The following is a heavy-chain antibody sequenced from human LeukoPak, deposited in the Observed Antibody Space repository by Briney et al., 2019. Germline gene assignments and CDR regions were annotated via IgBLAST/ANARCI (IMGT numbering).Heavy chain of an antibody. CDR2: INHSGST. V-gene: IGHV4-34*01. D-gene: IGHD5-18*01. CDR3: AGSENSYGPYYFDY. CDR1: GGSFSGYY. J-gene: IGHJ4*02. Sequence: PSETLSLTCAVYGGSFSGYYWSWIRQPPGKGLEWIGEINHSGSTNYNPSLKSRVTISVDTSKNQFSLKLSSVTAADTAVYYCAGSENSYGPYYFDYWGQGTLVTVSS.